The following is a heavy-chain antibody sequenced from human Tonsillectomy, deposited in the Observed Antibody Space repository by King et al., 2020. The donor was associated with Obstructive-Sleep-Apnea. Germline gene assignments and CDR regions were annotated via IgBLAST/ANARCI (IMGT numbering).Heavy chain of an antibody. V-gene: IGHV3-48*04. CDR3: ARDHFGDYSSLDY. J-gene: IGHJ4*02. CDR1: GFSFSSYS. Sequence: EVQLVESGGGLVQPGGSLRLSWAASGFSFSSYSMNWVRQAPGKGLEWLSYISSSSSTIYYEDSVNGRFTIARDNAKNSLFLQMNSLRAEDTAVYYCARDHFGDYSSLDYWGQGTLVTVSS. D-gene: IGHD4-17*01. CDR2: ISSSSSTI.